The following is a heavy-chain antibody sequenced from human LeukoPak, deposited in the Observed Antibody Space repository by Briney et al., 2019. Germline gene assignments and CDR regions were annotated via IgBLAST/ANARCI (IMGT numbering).Heavy chain of an antibody. D-gene: IGHD2-21*01. CDR3: ARHLRWLNYMDV. V-gene: IGHV4-34*01. CDR2: INHSGST. Sequence: SETLSLTCAVYGGSFSGYYWSWIRQPPGKGLERIGEINHSGSTNYNPSLKSRVTISVDTSKNQFSLKLSSVTAADTAVYYCARHLRWLNYMDVWGKGTTVTISS. J-gene: IGHJ6*03. CDR1: GGSFSGYY.